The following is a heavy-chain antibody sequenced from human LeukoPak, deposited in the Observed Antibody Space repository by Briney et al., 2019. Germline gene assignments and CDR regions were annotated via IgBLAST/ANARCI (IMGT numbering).Heavy chain of an antibody. V-gene: IGHV1-46*01. CDR1: GYTFTTYY. CDR2: INPSGGST. D-gene: IGHD4-17*01. Sequence: ASVKVSCKASGYTFTTYYMHWVRQAPGQGFEWMGIINPSGGSTNYAQKFQGRVTMTRDTSTSTVYMELSSLRSDDTAVYYCARDHYGDPQYYFDYWGQGTLVTVSS. J-gene: IGHJ4*02. CDR3: ARDHYGDPQYYFDY.